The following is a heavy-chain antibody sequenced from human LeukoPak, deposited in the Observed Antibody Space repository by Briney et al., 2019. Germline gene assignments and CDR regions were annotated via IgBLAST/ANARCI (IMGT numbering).Heavy chain of an antibody. CDR3: ARDEYSYGQWDFLTLGDDAFDI. J-gene: IGHJ3*02. CDR1: GYTFTSYG. CDR2: ISAYNGNT. Sequence: ASVKVFCKASGYTFTSYGISWVRQAPGQGLEWMGWISAYNGNTNYAQKLQGRVTMTTDTSTSTAYMELRSLRSDDTAVYYCARDEYSYGQWDFLTLGDDAFDIWGQGTMVTVSS. D-gene: IGHD5-18*01. V-gene: IGHV1-18*01.